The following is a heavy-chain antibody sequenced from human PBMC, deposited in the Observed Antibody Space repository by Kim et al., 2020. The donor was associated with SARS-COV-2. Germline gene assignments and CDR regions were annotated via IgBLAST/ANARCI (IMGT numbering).Heavy chain of an antibody. CDR3: AKLVSPYAFDI. CDR1: GDSVSSNPAV. Sequence: SQTLSLTFVISGDSVSSNPAVWNWIRQSPSRGLDWLGRIWYRSKWNKDVAQSVKSRIIITPDTSKNQVALQLNSVTPEDTAVYYFAKLVSPYAFDIWGQR. V-gene: IGHV6-1*01. CDR2: IWYRSKWNK. J-gene: IGHJ3*02.